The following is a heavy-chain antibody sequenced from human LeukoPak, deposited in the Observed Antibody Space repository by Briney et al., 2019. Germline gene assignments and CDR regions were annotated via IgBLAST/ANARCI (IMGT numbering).Heavy chain of an antibody. D-gene: IGHD3-22*01. V-gene: IGHV3-74*01. CDR1: GFTFSSYW. CDR3: ARDGGSYYYDSSGYSNPGY. Sequence: GGSLRLSCAASGFTFSSYWMHWVRQAPGKGLVWVSRINSDGSSTSYADSVKGRFTISRDNAKNTLYLQMNSLRAEDTAVYYCARDGGSYYYDSSGYSNPGYWGQGTLVTVSS. CDR2: INSDGSST. J-gene: IGHJ4*02.